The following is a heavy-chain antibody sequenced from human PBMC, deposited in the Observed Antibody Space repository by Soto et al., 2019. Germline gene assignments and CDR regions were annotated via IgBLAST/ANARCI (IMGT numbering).Heavy chain of an antibody. Sequence: WGTLYLTCTVSGGSSSSSSYYWGWIRQPPGKGLEWIGSIYYSGSTYYNPSLKSRVTISVDTFKNQFSLKLTSVTAADTAVYYCATTDGSAYVDHGQYYYYAVGFWGQGTLVTVSS. CDR2: IYYSGST. CDR3: ATTDGSAYVDHGQYYYYAVGF. D-gene: IGHD3-3*01. CDR1: GGSSSSSSYY. J-gene: IGHJ6*02. V-gene: IGHV4-39*07.